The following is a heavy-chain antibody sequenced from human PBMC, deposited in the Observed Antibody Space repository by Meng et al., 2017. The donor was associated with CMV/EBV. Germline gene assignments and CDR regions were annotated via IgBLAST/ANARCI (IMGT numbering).Heavy chain of an antibody. CDR2: ISSSSSYI. J-gene: IGHJ4*02. Sequence: GESLKISCAASGFTFSSYSMNWVRQAPGKGLEWVSSISSSSSYIYYADSVKGRFTISRDNAKNSLYLQMNSLRAEDTAVYYCARDNFIWFGELYPGVDYWGQGTLDTVSS. V-gene: IGHV3-21*01. CDR3: ARDNFIWFGELYPGVDY. CDR1: GFTFSSYS. D-gene: IGHD3-10*01.